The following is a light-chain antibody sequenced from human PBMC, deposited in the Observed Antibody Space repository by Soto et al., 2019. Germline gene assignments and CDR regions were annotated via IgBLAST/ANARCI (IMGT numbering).Light chain of an antibody. V-gene: IGLV1-44*01. CDR1: SSNIGTNT. CDR2: SNN. CDR3: ASWDDSLNDPV. J-gene: IGLJ2*01. Sequence: QSVLTQPPSASGTPGQRVTISCSGSSSNIGTNTVNWYQHLPGTAPKLLIYSNNQRHSGVPDRFSGSKSATSASLAISGLQSEDEADYYCASWDDSLNDPVFGGGTKGTVL.